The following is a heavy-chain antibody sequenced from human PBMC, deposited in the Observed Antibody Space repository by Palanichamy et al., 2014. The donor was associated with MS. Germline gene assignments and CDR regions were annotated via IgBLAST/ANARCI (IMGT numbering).Heavy chain of an antibody. D-gene: IGHD2-15*01. V-gene: IGHV2-5*02. Sequence: QITLKESGPTLVKPTQTLTLTCTFSGFSLSTSGVGVGWIRQPPGKALEWLALIYWDDDKRYSPSLKSRLTITKDTSKDQVVLTMTNMDPVDTATYYCARRLAVSSEGVVVSRRNNWFDPWGQGTLVTVSS. CDR2: IYWDDDK. CDR3: ARRLAVSSEGVVVSRRNNWFDP. J-gene: IGHJ5*02. CDR1: GFSLSTSGVG.